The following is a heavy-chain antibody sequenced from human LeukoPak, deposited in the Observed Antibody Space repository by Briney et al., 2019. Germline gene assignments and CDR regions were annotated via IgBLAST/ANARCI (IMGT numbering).Heavy chain of an antibody. CDR1: GYTFTSYG. V-gene: IGHV1-18*01. D-gene: IGHD3-22*01. J-gene: IGHJ6*03. CDR2: ISAYNGNT. Sequence: ASVKVSCKASGYTFTSYGISWVRQAPGQGLEWMGWISAYNGNTNYAQKLQGRVTMTTDTSTSTAYMELSSLRSEDTAVYYCARTTYDSSGLHYYYYYMDVWGKGTTVTVSS. CDR3: ARTTYDSSGLHYYYYYMDV.